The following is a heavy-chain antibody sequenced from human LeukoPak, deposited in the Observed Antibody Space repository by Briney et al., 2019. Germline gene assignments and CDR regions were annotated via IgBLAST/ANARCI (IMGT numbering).Heavy chain of an antibody. CDR2: IYHSGST. D-gene: IGHD6-13*01. Sequence: KPSETLSLTCTVSGYSISSGYYWGWIRQPPGEGLEWIGSIYHSGSTYYNPSLKSRVTISVDTSKNQFSLKLSSVTAADTAVYYCARDCGSSWPRAFDYWGQGTLVTVSS. J-gene: IGHJ4*02. CDR1: GYSISSGYY. CDR3: ARDCGSSWPRAFDY. V-gene: IGHV4-38-2*02.